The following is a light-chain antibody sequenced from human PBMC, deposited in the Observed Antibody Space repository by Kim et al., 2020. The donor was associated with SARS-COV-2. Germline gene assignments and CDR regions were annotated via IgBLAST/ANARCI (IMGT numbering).Light chain of an antibody. CDR2: DVS. J-gene: IGKJ2*01. V-gene: IGKV3-20*01. CDR1: QTVSSGK. Sequence: SPGGRHTLSCRASQTVSSGKLAWYQQRPGQAPRLLVHDVSNRATGIPDRFSGSGSGTDFSLTISRVEPEDFAVYFCQQYATSPPYTFGQGTKLEI. CDR3: QQYATSPPYT.